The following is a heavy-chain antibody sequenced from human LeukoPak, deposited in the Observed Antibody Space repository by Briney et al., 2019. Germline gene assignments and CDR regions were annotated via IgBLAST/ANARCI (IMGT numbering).Heavy chain of an antibody. D-gene: IGHD2-2*02. Sequence: GGSLRLSCAASGFTFSSYAMHWVRQAPGKGLEWVAVISYDGSNKYYADSVKGRFTISRDNSKNTLYLQMNSLRAEDTAVYYCARNDDCSSTSCYNPHHYYYYYMDVWSKGTTVTVSS. CDR3: ARNDDCSSTSCYNPHHYYYYYMDV. CDR2: ISYDGSNK. V-gene: IGHV3-30*01. CDR1: GFTFSSYA. J-gene: IGHJ6*03.